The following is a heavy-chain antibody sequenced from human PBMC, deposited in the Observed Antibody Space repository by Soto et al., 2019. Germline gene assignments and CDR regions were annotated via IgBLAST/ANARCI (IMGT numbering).Heavy chain of an antibody. CDR2: SRNKANSYTT. D-gene: IGHD1-1*01. V-gene: IGHV3-72*01. J-gene: IGHJ4*02. Sequence: EVQLVESGGGLVQPGGSLRLSCAAYGFTFSDHYMDWVRQAPGKGLEWVGRSRNKANSYTTEYAASVKGRFTISRDDSENSVHLQMNSLKIEDTAVYFCIRPMTGTTRGFDYWGQGTLVTVSS. CDR1: GFTFSDHY. CDR3: IRPMTGTTRGFDY.